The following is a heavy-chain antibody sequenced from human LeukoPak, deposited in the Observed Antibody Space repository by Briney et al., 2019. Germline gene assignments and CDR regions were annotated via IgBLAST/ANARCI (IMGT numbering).Heavy chain of an antibody. V-gene: IGHV3-48*04. CDR2: ISSSSSTI. D-gene: IGHD3-10*01. CDR1: GFTFSSYS. J-gene: IGHJ4*02. CDR3: AREFGEFVEEHFDY. Sequence: PGGSVRLSCAASGFTFSSYSMNWVRQAPGKGLEWVSYISSSSSTIYYADSVKGRFTISRDNAKNSLYLQMNSLRAEDTAVYYYAREFGEFVEEHFDYWGQGTLATVSS.